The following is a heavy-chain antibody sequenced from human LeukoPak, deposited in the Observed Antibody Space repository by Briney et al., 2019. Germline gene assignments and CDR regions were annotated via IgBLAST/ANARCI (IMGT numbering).Heavy chain of an antibody. CDR1: GFSFSDYG. CDR2: ISASGDST. CDR3: ARMLRAVAGTGVADYFDY. J-gene: IGHJ4*02. Sequence: GGSLRLSCTASGFSFSDYGMHWVRQAPGKGLEWVSGISASGDSTYYADSVKGRFTISRDNSKNSLYLQMNSLRAEDTAVYYCARMLRAVAGTGVADYFDYWGQGTLVTVSS. D-gene: IGHD6-19*01. V-gene: IGHV3-23*01.